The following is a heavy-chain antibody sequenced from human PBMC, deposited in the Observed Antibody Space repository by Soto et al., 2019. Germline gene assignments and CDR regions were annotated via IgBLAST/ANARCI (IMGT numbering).Heavy chain of an antibody. CDR1: GFTFSGYD. CDR3: ARESRDGSGFRYLDY. CDR2: IDPAGTS. V-gene: IGHV3-13*01. Sequence: QPGGSLRLSCTASGFTFSGYDMHWVRQVTGKGLEWVSAIDPAGTSYYGGSVKGRVTISRENAKNSLYLQMNSLRAEDTAVYYCARESRDGSGFRYLDYWGQGTPVTVSS. D-gene: IGHD3-22*01. J-gene: IGHJ4*02.